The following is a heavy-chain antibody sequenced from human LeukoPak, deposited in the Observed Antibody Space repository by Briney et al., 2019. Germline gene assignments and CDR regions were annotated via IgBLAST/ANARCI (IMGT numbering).Heavy chain of an antibody. D-gene: IGHD6-19*01. CDR1: GGSISSYY. Sequence: SETLSLTCTVSGGSISSYYWSWIRQPPGKGLEWIGYIYYGGSTNYNPSLKSRVTISVDTSKNQFSLKLSSVTAADTAVYYCARAGRSSGWYDYAFDIWGQGTMVTVSS. CDR3: ARAGRSSGWYDYAFDI. V-gene: IGHV4-59*01. J-gene: IGHJ3*02. CDR2: IYYGGST.